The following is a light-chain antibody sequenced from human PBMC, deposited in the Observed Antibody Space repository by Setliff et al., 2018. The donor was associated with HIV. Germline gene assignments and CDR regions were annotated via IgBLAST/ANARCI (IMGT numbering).Light chain of an antibody. CDR1: SSDLGTYNL. CDR3: CSFAGSSTPKLV. Sequence: QSALTQPASVSGSPGQSITISCTGTSSDLGTYNLVSWYQQYPGKAPKLMIFEVNKRPSGVSNRFPGSKSGNTASLTISGLQTEDEADYYCCSFAGSSTPKLVFGGGTKVTV. V-gene: IGLV2-23*02. CDR2: EVN. J-gene: IGLJ3*02.